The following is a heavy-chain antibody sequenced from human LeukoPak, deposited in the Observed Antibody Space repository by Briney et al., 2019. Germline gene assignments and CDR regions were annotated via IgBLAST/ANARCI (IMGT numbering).Heavy chain of an antibody. CDR1: GYTFTSFG. CDR2: INAGNGNT. J-gene: IGHJ6*03. D-gene: IGHD2-2*01. V-gene: IGHV1-18*01. Sequence: GASVKVSCKASGYTFTSFGISWVRQAPGQGLEWMGWINAGNGNTKYSQKFQGRVTITRDTSASTAYMELRSLRSDDTAVYYCARADAGCRSTSCYDYYYYYMDVWGKGTTVTVSS. CDR3: ARADAGCRSTSCYDYYYYYMDV.